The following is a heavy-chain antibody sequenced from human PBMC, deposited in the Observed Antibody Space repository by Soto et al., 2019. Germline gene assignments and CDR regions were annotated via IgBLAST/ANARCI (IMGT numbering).Heavy chain of an antibody. J-gene: IGHJ4*02. D-gene: IGHD6-6*01. V-gene: IGHV3-23*01. CDR2: ISGSGGST. Sequence: WGSLRLSCAASGFTFSSYAMSWVRQAPGKGLEWVSAISGSGGSTYYADSVKGRFTISRDNSKNTLYLQMSSLRAEDTAVYYCAKELQLSLRGIAARPPVPDFDYWGQGTLVTVSS. CDR1: GFTFSSYA. CDR3: AKELQLSLRGIAARPPVPDFDY.